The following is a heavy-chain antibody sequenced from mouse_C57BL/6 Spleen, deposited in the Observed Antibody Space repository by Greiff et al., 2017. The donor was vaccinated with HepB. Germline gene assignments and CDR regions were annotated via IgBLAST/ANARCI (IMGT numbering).Heavy chain of an antibody. Sequence: EVQRVESGGGLVQPGGSLKLSCAASGFTFSDYYMYWVRQTPEKRLEWVAYISNGGGSTYYPDTVKGRFTISRDNAKNTLYLQMSRLKSEDTAMYYCARRICGNYLDYWGQGTTLTVSS. D-gene: IGHD1-1*02. J-gene: IGHJ2*01. CDR2: ISNGGGST. V-gene: IGHV5-12*01. CDR1: GFTFSDYY. CDR3: ARRICGNYLDY.